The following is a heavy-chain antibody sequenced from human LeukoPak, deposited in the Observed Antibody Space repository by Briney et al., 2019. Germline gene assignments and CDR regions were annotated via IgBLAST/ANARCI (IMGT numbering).Heavy chain of an antibody. D-gene: IGHD3-22*01. V-gene: IGHV4-39*01. CDR1: GVSVSSTTYN. CDR2: IYHSGST. CDR3: ASQPYYDNSGYYFY. Sequence: PSETQKNTCSVSGVSVSSTTYNWGWIRQPPGKGLERIGSIYHSGSTYYNPSLKSRVTISVDTTKNQFSLKLRSVTAADTAVYYCASQPYYDNSGYYFYWGHRTLVTVSS. J-gene: IGHJ4*01.